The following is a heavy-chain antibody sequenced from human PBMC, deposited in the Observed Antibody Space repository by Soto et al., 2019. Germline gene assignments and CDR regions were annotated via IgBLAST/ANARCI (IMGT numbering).Heavy chain of an antibody. CDR2: ISSSSSTI. J-gene: IGHJ1*01. CDR1: GFTFSSYS. V-gene: IGHV3-48*02. D-gene: IGHD6-19*01. CDR3: ARESLEVAGIFMTVGYFQH. Sequence: GGSLRLSCAASGFTFSSYSMNWVRQAPGKGLEWVSYISSSSSTIYYADSVKGRFTISRDNAKNSLYLQMNSLRDEDTAVYYCARESLEVAGIFMTVGYFQHWGQGTLVTVSS.